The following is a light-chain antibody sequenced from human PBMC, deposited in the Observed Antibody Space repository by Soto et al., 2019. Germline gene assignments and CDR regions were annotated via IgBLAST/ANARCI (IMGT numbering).Light chain of an antibody. Sequence: QSVLTQPPSASGTPGQMVTISCSGSSSNIGSNYVYWYQQLPGTAPKLLIYRNNQRPSGVPDRFSGSKSGTSASLAISGLRSEDEADYYCAAWDDSLSGRVFGTGTKVTVL. J-gene: IGLJ1*01. CDR2: RNN. CDR1: SSNIGSNY. CDR3: AAWDDSLSGRV. V-gene: IGLV1-47*01.